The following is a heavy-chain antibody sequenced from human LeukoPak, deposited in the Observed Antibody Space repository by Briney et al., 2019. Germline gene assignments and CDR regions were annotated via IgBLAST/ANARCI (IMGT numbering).Heavy chain of an antibody. CDR2: IYRGGST. CDR1: GFTVSSNY. CDR3: ARDPLRARGAFDI. Sequence: PGGSLRLSCAASGFTVSSNYMSWVRQAPGKWLEWVSVIYRGGSTYYADSVKGRFTISRDNSKNTLYLQMNSLRAEDTAVYYCARDPLRARGAFDIWGQGTMVTVSS. V-gene: IGHV3-66*01. J-gene: IGHJ3*02.